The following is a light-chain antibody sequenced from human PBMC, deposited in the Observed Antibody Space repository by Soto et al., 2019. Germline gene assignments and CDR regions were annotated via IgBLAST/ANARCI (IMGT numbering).Light chain of an antibody. V-gene: IGKV3-20*01. CDR3: HQYGYSSLT. CDR1: QSVSSNY. J-gene: IGKJ1*01. Sequence: ESVLIQSPGTLSLSPGERATFSCTASQSVSSNYLAWYQQKPGQAPRLRVYATSSRATGIPDRFSGSGSGTDFTLAISRLEPEDFAVYYCHQYGYSSLTFGQGTKVDIK. CDR2: ATS.